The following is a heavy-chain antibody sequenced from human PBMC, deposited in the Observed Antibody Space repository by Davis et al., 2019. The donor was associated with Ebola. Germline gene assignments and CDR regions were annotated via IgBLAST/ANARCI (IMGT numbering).Heavy chain of an antibody. D-gene: IGHD3-3*01. V-gene: IGHV3-53*01. J-gene: IGHJ6*02. CDR1: GFTVSSNY. Sequence: GESLKISCAASGFTVSSNYMSWVRQAPGKGLEWVSVIYSGGSTYYADSVKGRFTISRDNSKNTLYLQMNSLRAEDTAVYYCARGSGPLYYYYGMDVWGQGTTVTVSS. CDR3: ARGSGPLYYYYGMDV. CDR2: IYSGGST.